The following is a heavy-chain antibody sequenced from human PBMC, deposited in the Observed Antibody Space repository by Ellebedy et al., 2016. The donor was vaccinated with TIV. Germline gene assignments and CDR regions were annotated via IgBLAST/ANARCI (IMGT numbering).Heavy chain of an antibody. CDR3: ARLRPWELLDY. Sequence: AASVKVSCKTSGYSFTAYTMNWVRQAPGQGLEWMGWIDTKTGNPTYAQGFTGRFVFSLDTSVSTAYLQISNLKAEDTAVFYCARLRPWELLDYWGQGTRVTVSS. J-gene: IGHJ4*02. V-gene: IGHV7-4-1*02. D-gene: IGHD1-26*01. CDR1: GYSFTAYT. CDR2: IDTKTGNP.